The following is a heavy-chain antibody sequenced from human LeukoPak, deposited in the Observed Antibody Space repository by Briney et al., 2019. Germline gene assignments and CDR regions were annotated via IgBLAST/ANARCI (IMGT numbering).Heavy chain of an antibody. Sequence: PGGSQRLSCAASGVTFSSYWMHWVRQAPGKGLVWVSRISTDASSTTYADSVKGRFTISRDNAKDTLYLQMNSLRAEDTAVYYCTGHHQAYSRTYWGQGTLVTVSS. V-gene: IGHV3-74*01. CDR2: ISTDASST. CDR3: TGHHQAYSRTY. CDR1: GVTFSSYW. D-gene: IGHD6-13*01. J-gene: IGHJ4*02.